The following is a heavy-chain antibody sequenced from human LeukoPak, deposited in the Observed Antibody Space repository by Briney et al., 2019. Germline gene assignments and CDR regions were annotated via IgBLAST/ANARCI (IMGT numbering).Heavy chain of an antibody. Sequence: PSETLSLTCTVSGGSVSSGGYYWSWIRQHPGKGLEWIGYIYVRGSTYYNPSLKRRVTITADTSKNQFSLKLSSVAAADTAVYYCARVGVVRGVDYWGQGTLVTVSS. CDR3: ARVGVVRGVDY. V-gene: IGHV4-31*03. CDR2: IYVRGST. D-gene: IGHD3-10*01. CDR1: GGSVSSGGYY. J-gene: IGHJ4*02.